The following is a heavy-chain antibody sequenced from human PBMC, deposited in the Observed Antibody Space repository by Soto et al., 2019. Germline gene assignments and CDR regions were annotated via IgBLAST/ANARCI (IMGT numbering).Heavy chain of an antibody. J-gene: IGHJ3*02. CDR3: ARWLRLIPDDAFDI. Sequence: SETLSLTCAVYGGSFSGYYWSWIRQPPGKGLEWIGEINHSGSTNYNPSLKSRVTISVDTSKNQFSLKLSSVTAADTAVYYCARWLRLIPDDAFDIWSQGTMVTVSS. D-gene: IGHD5-12*01. V-gene: IGHV4-34*01. CDR1: GGSFSGYY. CDR2: INHSGST.